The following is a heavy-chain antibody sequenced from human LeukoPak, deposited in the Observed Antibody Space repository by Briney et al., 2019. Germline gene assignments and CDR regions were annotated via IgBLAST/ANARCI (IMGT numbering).Heavy chain of an antibody. V-gene: IGHV3-48*03. CDR1: GFTFRSYE. CDR2: ISTSGDSM. Sequence: GGSLRLSCAASGFTFRSYEIHWVRQAPGKGLDWISYISTSGDSMYYADSVKGRFTISRDNAKNSLYLQMNSLRAEDTAVYCCARDRRYSYGHLTNYYYYMDVWGKGTTVTVSS. J-gene: IGHJ6*03. CDR3: ARDRRYSYGHLTNYYYYMDV. D-gene: IGHD5-18*01.